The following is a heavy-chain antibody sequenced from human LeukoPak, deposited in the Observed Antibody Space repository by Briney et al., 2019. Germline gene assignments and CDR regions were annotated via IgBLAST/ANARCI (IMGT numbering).Heavy chain of an antibody. CDR3: ARDTIDY. CDR1: GFTFSSYP. Sequence: GGSLRLSCAASGFTFSSYPMSWVRQAPGKGLEWVSGISWNSGSIGYADSVKGRFTISRDNAKNSLYLQMNSLRAEDTAVYYCARDTIDYWGQGTLVTVSS. D-gene: IGHD3-3*01. J-gene: IGHJ4*02. V-gene: IGHV3-48*04. CDR2: ISWNSGSI.